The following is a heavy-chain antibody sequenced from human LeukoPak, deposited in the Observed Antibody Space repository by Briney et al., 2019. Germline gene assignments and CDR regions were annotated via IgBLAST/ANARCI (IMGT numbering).Heavy chain of an antibody. CDR2: ISAYNGNT. J-gene: IGHJ6*03. CDR1: GYTFTIYG. V-gene: IGHV1-18*01. Sequence: ASVTVSFKSSGYTFTIYGISWVRQAPGQGREWMGWISAYNGNTNYAQKLQGRVTMTTDTSTSTAYMELRSLRSDDTAVYYCARGTYSGYDPTGYHMDVWGKGTTVTVSS. D-gene: IGHD5-12*01. CDR3: ARGTYSGYDPTGYHMDV.